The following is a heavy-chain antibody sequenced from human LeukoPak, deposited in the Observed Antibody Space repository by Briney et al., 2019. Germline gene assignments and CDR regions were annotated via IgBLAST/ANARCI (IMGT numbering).Heavy chain of an antibody. J-gene: IGHJ4*02. CDR3: ARSREPGRDGDY. V-gene: IGHV3-74*01. D-gene: IGHD5-24*01. CDR2: IISDGLRT. Sequence: PGGTLTLSCAASGFTFSTYWMHWVRQAPGKGLVWVSRIISDGLRTASADSGKGRFTLSRDNGNNTLYMQMYSLRAAEPAVYYCARSREPGRDGDYWGQGTLVTVSS. CDR1: GFTFSTYW.